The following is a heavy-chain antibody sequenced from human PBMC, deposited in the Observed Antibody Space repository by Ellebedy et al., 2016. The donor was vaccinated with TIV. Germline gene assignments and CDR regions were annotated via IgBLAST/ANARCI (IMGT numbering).Heavy chain of an antibody. D-gene: IGHD3-10*01. Sequence: MPSETLSLTCTVSGGSISSYYWSWIRQYPGKGLEWIGFSDYSGSTNYNASLKGRVEISIDKSTNQFSLKLTSVTAADTAVYFCARGGSTVRGVIGYWGQGTLVTVSS. V-gene: IGHV4-59*12. CDR2: SDYSGST. CDR3: ARGGSTVRGVIGY. J-gene: IGHJ4*02. CDR1: GGSISSYY.